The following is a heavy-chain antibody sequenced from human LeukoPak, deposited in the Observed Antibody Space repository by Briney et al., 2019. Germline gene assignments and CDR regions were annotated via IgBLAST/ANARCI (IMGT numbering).Heavy chain of an antibody. J-gene: IGHJ1*01. CDR1: GFTFSSYA. CDR3: AKDVRYCTNGVCYTAKYFQH. Sequence: GGSLRLSCAASGFTFSSYAMSWVRQAPGKGLEWVSAISGSGGSTYYADSVKGRFTISRDNSKNTLYLHMNSLRAEDTAVYYCAKDVRYCTNGVCYTAKYFQHWGQGTLVTVSS. D-gene: IGHD2-8*01. V-gene: IGHV3-23*01. CDR2: ISGSGGST.